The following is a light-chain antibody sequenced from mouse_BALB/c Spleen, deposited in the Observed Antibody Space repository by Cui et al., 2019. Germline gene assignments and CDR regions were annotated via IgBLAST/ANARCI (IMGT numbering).Light chain of an antibody. Sequence: QIVLTQSPAIMSASPGEKVTMTCSASSSVSYMYWYQQKPGSSPRLLIYDTPNLASGVPVRFSGSGSGTSYSLTISRMEAEDAATYYCQQWSSYPPMAFGGGTKLEIK. CDR3: QQWSSYPPMA. CDR1: SSVSY. V-gene: IGKV4-55*01. CDR2: DTP. J-gene: IGKJ1*01.